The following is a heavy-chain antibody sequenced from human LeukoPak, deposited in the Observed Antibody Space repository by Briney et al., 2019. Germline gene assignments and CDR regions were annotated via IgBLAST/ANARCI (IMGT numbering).Heavy chain of an antibody. CDR3: ARHRSSRYGMDV. V-gene: IGHV4-39*01. J-gene: IGHJ6*02. D-gene: IGHD6-25*01. CDR2: IYYSGST. CDR1: GGSISGSNYY. Sequence: SETLSLTCTVSGGSISGSNYYWGWIRQNAVKGLEWIGSIYYSGSTYYNPSLKSRVTISVDTSKNQFSLKLSAVTAADTAVYYSARHRSSRYGMDVWGQGTTVTVSS.